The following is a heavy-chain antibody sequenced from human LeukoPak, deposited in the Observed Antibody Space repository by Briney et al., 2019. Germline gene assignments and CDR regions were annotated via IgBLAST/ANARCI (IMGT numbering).Heavy chain of an antibody. CDR2: ISGSGGST. CDR1: GFTFSDYY. V-gene: IGHV3-23*01. Sequence: PGGSLRLSCAASGFTFSDYYMSWIRQAPGKGLEWVSAISGSGGSTYYADSVKGRFTISRDNSKNTLYLQMNSLRAEDTAVYYCAKDLELAPFDYWGQGTLVTVSS. CDR3: AKDLELAPFDY. D-gene: IGHD1-26*01. J-gene: IGHJ4*02.